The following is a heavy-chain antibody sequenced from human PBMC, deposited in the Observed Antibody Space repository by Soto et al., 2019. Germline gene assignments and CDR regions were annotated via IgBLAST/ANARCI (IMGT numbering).Heavy chain of an antibody. Sequence: SETLTLTCAASGVTISSGGYSWSWIRPPPGKGLEWIVYIYHSGRSYDNPALKRLAGISVDSSKCQFSLKLTSVTAADTVVYFSARILVNYYRLDYWGQGALVTVSS. CDR1: GVTISSGGYS. CDR2: IYHSGRS. V-gene: IGHV4-30-2*05. CDR3: ARILVNYYRLDY. D-gene: IGHD3-10*01. J-gene: IGHJ4*02.